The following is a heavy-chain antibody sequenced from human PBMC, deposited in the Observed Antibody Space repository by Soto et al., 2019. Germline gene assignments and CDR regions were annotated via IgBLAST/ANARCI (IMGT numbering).Heavy chain of an antibody. Sequence: GGSLRLSCAASGFTFSSYSMNWVRQAPGKGLEWVSYISSSSSTIYYADSVKGRFTISRDNAKNSLYLQMNSLRAEDTAVYYCARVGSSSWYNWFDPWGQGTLVTVSS. J-gene: IGHJ5*02. CDR3: ARVGSSSWYNWFDP. CDR2: ISSSSSTI. D-gene: IGHD6-13*01. V-gene: IGHV3-48*01. CDR1: GFTFSSYS.